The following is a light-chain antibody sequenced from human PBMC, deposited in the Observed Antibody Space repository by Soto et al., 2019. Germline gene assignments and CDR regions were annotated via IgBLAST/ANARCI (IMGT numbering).Light chain of an antibody. Sequence: NFMLTQPHSVSESPGKTVTLSCTRSSGNIDSNYVEWYQQRPGSAPTTVIYEDTQRPSGVPDRFSGSIDRSSNSASLTISGLKTEDEADYYCQSCDSSTVVFGGGTKLTVL. CDR3: QSCDSSTVV. CDR2: EDT. J-gene: IGLJ2*01. V-gene: IGLV6-57*04. CDR1: SGNIDSNY.